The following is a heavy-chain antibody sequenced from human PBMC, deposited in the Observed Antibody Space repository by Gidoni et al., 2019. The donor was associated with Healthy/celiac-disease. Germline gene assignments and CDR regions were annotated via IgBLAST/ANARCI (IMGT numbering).Heavy chain of an antibody. CDR2: INSSGSTN. CDR1: GFTVSGYY. V-gene: IGHV3-11*01. J-gene: IGHJ4*02. CDR3: GRNDFWRTLVDY. D-gene: IGHD3-3*01. Sequence: QVQLVASAGSFVTPGGCVRLSCSARGFTVSGYYMSWIRQAPGKGLEWVAYINSSGSTNYYADSKKGRVTTSRDNDKNSLYLQRNSPGAEDAAVYYCGRNDFWRTLVDYWGQGTLVTVSS.